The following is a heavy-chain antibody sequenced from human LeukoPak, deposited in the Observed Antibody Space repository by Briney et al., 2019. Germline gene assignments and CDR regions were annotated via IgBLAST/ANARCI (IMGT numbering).Heavy chain of an antibody. CDR2: INPNSGGT. D-gene: IGHD4-11*01. Sequence: ASVKVSCKASGYTFTGYYMHWVRQAPGQGLEWMGWINPNSGGTNYAQKFQGRVTMTRDTSISTAYMELSRLRSDDTAVYYCARVSTVTILLDYWGQGTLVTVSS. J-gene: IGHJ4*02. CDR1: GYTFTGYY. CDR3: ARVSTVTILLDY. V-gene: IGHV1-2*02.